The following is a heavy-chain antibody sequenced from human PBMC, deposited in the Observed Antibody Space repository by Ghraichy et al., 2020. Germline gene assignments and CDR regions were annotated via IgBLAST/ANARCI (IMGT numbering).Heavy chain of an antibody. D-gene: IGHD4-23*01. CDR2: IGVGGFRT. V-gene: IGHV3-23*01. J-gene: IGHJ4*02. Sequence: GGSLRLSCAASGFACNSLAMTWVRQAPGKGLEWASSIGVGGFRTHYADSVKGRFTISRDNSQNTVYLQMNSLRVDDSAVYYCTCHFGGHSGRFDQWGQGTLVTVSA. CDR1: GFACNSLA. CDR3: TCHFGGHSGRFDQ.